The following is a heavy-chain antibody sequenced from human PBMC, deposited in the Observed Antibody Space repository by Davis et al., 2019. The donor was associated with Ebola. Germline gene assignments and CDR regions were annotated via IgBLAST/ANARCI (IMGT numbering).Heavy chain of an antibody. D-gene: IGHD2-8*01. Sequence: SETLSLTCTVSGASINSGGYYWTWVRQLPGQGLEWIGYISYTGSTFYNPSLKSRLTLSLDTSENQFSLSLTAVTAADTAVYYCARGRMLGLYYYYYGMDVWGQGTTVTVSS. CDR2: ISYTGST. J-gene: IGHJ6*02. V-gene: IGHV4-31*03. CDR1: GASINSGGYY. CDR3: ARGRMLGLYYYYYGMDV.